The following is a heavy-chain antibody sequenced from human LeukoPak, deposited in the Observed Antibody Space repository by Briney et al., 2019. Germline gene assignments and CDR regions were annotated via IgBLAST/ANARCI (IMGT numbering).Heavy chain of an antibody. D-gene: IGHD4-23*01. CDR2: ISSSSSYI. CDR1: GFTFSSYS. J-gene: IGHJ5*02. V-gene: IGHV3-21*01. CDR3: ARATVVNWFDP. Sequence: GGSLRLSCAASGFTFSSYSMNWVRQAPGKGLEWVSSISSSSSYIYYADSVKGRFTISRDNARNSLYLQMNSLRAEDTAVYYCARATVVNWFDPWGQGTLVTVSS.